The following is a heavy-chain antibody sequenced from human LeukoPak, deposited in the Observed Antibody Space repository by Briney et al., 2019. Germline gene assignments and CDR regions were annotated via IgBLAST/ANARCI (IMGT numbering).Heavy chain of an antibody. CDR1: GFTFSSYW. D-gene: IGHD5-18*01. J-gene: IGHJ4*02. CDR2: IKQDGSEK. CDR3: ARGGIMRYSYGYNY. Sequence: GGSLRLSCAASGFTFSSYWMSWVRQAPGKGLEWVANIKQDGSEKYYVDSVKGRFTISRDNAKNSLYLQMNSLRAEDTAVYYCARGGIMRYSYGYNYWGQGTLVTVSS. V-gene: IGHV3-7*01.